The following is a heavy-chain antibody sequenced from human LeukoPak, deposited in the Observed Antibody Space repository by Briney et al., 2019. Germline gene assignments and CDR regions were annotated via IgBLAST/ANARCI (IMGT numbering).Heavy chain of an antibody. Sequence: SETLSLTCTVSGGSISSGDYHWSWIRQPPGKGLEWIGYIYYSGSTYYNPSLKSRVTISVDTSKNQFSLKLSSVTAADTAVYYCARAKYYYGSGSYGYFDYWGQGTLVTVSS. D-gene: IGHD3-10*01. J-gene: IGHJ4*02. CDR1: GGSISSGDYH. CDR2: IYYSGST. V-gene: IGHV4-30-4*02. CDR3: ARAKYYYGSGSYGYFDY.